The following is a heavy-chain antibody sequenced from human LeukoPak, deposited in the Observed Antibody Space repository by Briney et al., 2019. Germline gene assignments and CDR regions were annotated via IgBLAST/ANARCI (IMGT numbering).Heavy chain of an antibody. V-gene: IGHV1-18*01. CDR1: GYTFTSYG. Sequence: ASVKVSCEASGYTFTSYGISWVRQAPGQGLEWMGWISAYNGNTNYAQKLQGRVTMTTDTSTSTAYMELRSLRSDDTAVYYCARGNGDILTGQHRYFDLWGRGTLVTVSS. D-gene: IGHD3-9*01. CDR2: ISAYNGNT. CDR3: ARGNGDILTGQHRYFDL. J-gene: IGHJ2*01.